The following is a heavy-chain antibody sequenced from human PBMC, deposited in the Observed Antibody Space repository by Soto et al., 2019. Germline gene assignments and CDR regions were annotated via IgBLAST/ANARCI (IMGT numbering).Heavy chain of an antibody. CDR2: ISSNGGST. D-gene: IGHD5-12*01. CDR1: GFTFSSYA. Sequence: EVQLVESGGGLVQPGGSLRLSCAASGFTFSSYAMHWVRQAPGKGLEYVSAISSNGGSTYYANSVKGRFTISRDNSKNTLYLQMGSLGAEDMAVYYCARGSNGYHFDYWGQGTLVTVSS. CDR3: ARGSNGYHFDY. V-gene: IGHV3-64*01. J-gene: IGHJ4*02.